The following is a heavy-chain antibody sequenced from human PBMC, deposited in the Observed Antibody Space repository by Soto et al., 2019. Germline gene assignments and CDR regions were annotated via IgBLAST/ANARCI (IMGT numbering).Heavy chain of an antibody. Sequence: SETLSLTCTVSGGSVTNSSYYWGWIRQSPGKGLEWIGSVYYRGRSYSKSSVKSRGTISVNTSKNRFALSLNSVTASDTAVYFCVSQRTTVPTQAYFDYWGPGALVTVSS. CDR3: VSQRTTVPTQAYFDY. CDR2: VYYRGRS. V-gene: IGHV4-39*01. D-gene: IGHD4-17*01. J-gene: IGHJ4*02. CDR1: GGSVTNSSYY.